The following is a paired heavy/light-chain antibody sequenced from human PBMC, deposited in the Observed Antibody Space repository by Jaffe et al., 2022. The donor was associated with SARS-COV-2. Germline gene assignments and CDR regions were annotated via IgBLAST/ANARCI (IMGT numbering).Light chain of an antibody. CDR2: GNT. Sequence: QSVLTQPPSVSGAPGQRVTISCTGSNSNIGAGYDVHWYQQLPGTAPKLLIFGNTNRPSGVPDRFSGSKSGTSASLAISGLQAEDEADYYCQSYDSSLIGSVFGGGTKLTVL. CDR3: QSYDSSLIGSV. V-gene: IGLV1-40*01. CDR1: NSNIGAGYD. J-gene: IGLJ3*02.
Heavy chain of an antibody. V-gene: IGHV1-69*02. CDR1: GGTFSSYP. Sequence: QVQLVQSGAEVKKPGSSVKVSCKASGGTFSSYPINWVRQAPGQGLEWMGKIIPILGIANYAQKFQGRVTITADKSTSTAYMELSSLRSEDTAVYYCAREENHYESSGFPTEFFQHWGQGTLVTVSS. CDR3: AREENHYESSGFPTEFFQH. CDR2: IIPILGIA. D-gene: IGHD3-22*01. J-gene: IGHJ1*01.